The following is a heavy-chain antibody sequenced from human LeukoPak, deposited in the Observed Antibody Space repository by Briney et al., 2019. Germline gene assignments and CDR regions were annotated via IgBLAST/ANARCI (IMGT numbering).Heavy chain of an antibody. D-gene: IGHD1-26*01. Sequence: GGSLRLSCAASGFTFSSYAMSWVRQAPGKGLEWVSAISGSGGSTYYADSVKGRFTISRGNSKNTLYLQMNSLRAEDTAVYYCAKGRWELLTGYFDYWGQGTLVTVSS. V-gene: IGHV3-23*01. CDR3: AKGRWELLTGYFDY. CDR2: ISGSGGST. CDR1: GFTFSSYA. J-gene: IGHJ4*02.